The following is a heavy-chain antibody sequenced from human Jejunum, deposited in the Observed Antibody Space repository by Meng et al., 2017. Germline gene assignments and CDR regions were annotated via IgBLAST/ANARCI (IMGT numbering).Heavy chain of an antibody. CDR1: GYSFTNYW. CDR2: IYPGDSHT. Sequence: GGSLRLSCKGSGYSFTNYWIGWVRQMPGKGLEWIGIIYPGDSHTIYSPSFQGQITISADKSIGTAYLQWSSLKASDTAIYYCARGQQVTRSWWFDPWGQGTLVTVSS. V-gene: IGHV5-51*01. CDR3: ARGQQVTRSWWFDP. D-gene: IGHD6-13*01. J-gene: IGHJ5*02.